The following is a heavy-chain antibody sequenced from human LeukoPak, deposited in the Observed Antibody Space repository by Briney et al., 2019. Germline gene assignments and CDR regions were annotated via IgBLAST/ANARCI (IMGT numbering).Heavy chain of an antibody. CDR3: ARDAQYDFWSGYYSSSWYEGHHDAFDI. V-gene: IGHV3-7*01. J-gene: IGHJ3*02. CDR1: GFTFSSYW. Sequence: GGSLRLSCAASGFTFSSYWMSWVRQAPGKGLEWVANIKQDGSEKYYVDSVKGRFTISRDNAKNSLYLQMNSLRAEDTAVYYCARDAQYDFWSGYYSSSWYEGHHDAFDIWGQGTMVTVSS. D-gene: IGHD3-3*01. CDR2: IKQDGSEK.